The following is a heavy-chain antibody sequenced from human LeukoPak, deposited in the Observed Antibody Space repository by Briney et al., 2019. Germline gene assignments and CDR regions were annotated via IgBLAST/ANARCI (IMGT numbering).Heavy chain of an antibody. CDR2: ISSSGSTI. D-gene: IGHD3-10*01. CDR3: ARSWRSGSYSDY. Sequence: PGGSLRLSCAASGFTFSDYYVSWIRQAPGKGLEWVSYISSSGSTIYYADSVKGRFTISRDNAKNSLYLQMNSLRAEDTAVYYCARSWRSGSYSDYWGQGTLVTVSS. J-gene: IGHJ4*02. V-gene: IGHV3-11*01. CDR1: GFTFSDYY.